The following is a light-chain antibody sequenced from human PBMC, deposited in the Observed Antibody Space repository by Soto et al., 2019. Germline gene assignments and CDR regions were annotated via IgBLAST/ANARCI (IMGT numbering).Light chain of an antibody. J-gene: IGKJ1*01. CDR3: QQYGNSPWT. V-gene: IGKV3-20*01. Sequence: IVLTQSPDTLSLSPGERATLSCRASQSVSSNYLAWYQQKLGQAPRLLIYDASRRATGIPDRFSGSGSGTDFTLTISRLEPEDFVVYHCQQYGNSPWTFGQGTKVDIK. CDR1: QSVSSNY. CDR2: DAS.